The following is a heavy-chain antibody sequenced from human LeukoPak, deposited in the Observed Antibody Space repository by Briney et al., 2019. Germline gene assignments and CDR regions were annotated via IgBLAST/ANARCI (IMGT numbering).Heavy chain of an antibody. CDR1: GFTFSSYA. D-gene: IGHD2-15*01. V-gene: IGHV3-30*01. J-gene: IGHJ4*02. Sequence: GGSLRLSCAASGFTFSSYAMHWVRQAPGKGLEWVAVISYDGGNKYYADSVKGRFTISRDNSKNTLYLQMNSLRAEDTAVYYCARDPVVAVWGQGTLVTVSS. CDR3: ARDPVVAV. CDR2: ISYDGGNK.